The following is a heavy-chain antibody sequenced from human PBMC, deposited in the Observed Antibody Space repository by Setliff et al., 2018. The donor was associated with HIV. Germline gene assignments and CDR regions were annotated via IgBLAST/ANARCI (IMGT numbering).Heavy chain of an antibody. J-gene: IGHJ4*02. D-gene: IGHD6-19*01. CDR1: GFTFSDYV. CDR3: ARAVHSGWYYFDY. Sequence: GGSLRLSCAASGFTFSDYVMYWVRQAPGKGLEWVSSISSSSSYIYYADSLKGRFTISRDNAKNSLYLQMNSLRAEDTAVYYCARAVHSGWYYFDYWGQGTLVTVSS. V-gene: IGHV3-21*01. CDR2: ISSSSSYI.